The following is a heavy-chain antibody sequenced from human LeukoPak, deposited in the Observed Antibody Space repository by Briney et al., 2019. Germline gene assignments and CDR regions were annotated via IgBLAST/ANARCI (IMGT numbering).Heavy chain of an antibody. Sequence: GGSLRLSCAASGFTVSSNYMGWVRQAPGKGLEWVSVIYSGGSTYYADSVKGRFTISRDNSKNTLYLQMNSLRAEDTAVYYCARSRSVRGVIMNGFDYWGQGTLVTVSS. D-gene: IGHD3-10*01. V-gene: IGHV3-66*01. CDR3: ARSRSVRGVIMNGFDY. CDR2: IYSGGST. CDR1: GFTVSSNY. J-gene: IGHJ4*02.